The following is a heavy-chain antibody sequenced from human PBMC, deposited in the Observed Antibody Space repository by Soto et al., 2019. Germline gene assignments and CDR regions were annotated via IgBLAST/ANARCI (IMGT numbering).Heavy chain of an antibody. V-gene: IGHV3-7*01. Sequence: EVQLVESGGGLVQPGGSLRLSCAASGFTFSSYWMSWVRQAPGKGLEWVANIKQDGSERYYVDSVKGRFTISRDNAKNSLYLQMNRLRGEDSAVYYVARYKYYDSSGYASPAYWGQGTLVTVSS. J-gene: IGHJ4*02. CDR2: IKQDGSER. D-gene: IGHD3-22*01. CDR3: ARYKYYDSSGYASPAY. CDR1: GFTFSSYW.